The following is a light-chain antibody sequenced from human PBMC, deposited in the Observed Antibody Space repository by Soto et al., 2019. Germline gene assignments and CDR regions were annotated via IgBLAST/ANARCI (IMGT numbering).Light chain of an antibody. CDR1: QSVRSK. CDR3: QQYYSCLRT. J-gene: IGKJ1*01. V-gene: IGKV3-15*01. Sequence: EILRTQCPVTLTVSPAARATLSCRASQSVRSKLAWYQQKPGQAPNLLIFGASIMPTGVPSRFNGSGSGTEFTLIISCLQSEDFAVYYCQQYYSCLRTFGQGTKVDIK. CDR2: GAS.